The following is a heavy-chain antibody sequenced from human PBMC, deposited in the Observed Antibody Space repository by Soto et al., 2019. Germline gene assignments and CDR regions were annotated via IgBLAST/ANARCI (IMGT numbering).Heavy chain of an antibody. CDR2: IYHTGSF. Sequence: SETLSLTCAVSGGPIGSAGYSWNWIRQPPGKGLEWIGYIYHTGSFYYNPSLKSRVTISVDRSKNQFSLKVGSVTAADTAVYYCASSSLYGMDVWGQGTTVTVSS. J-gene: IGHJ6*02. V-gene: IGHV4-30-2*01. CDR1: GGPIGSAGYS. CDR3: ASSSLYGMDV.